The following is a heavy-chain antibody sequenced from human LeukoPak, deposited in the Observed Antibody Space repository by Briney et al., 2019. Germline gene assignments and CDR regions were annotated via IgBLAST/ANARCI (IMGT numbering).Heavy chain of an antibody. CDR3: ARDRDFSGWFDP. CDR2: IYHSGST. J-gene: IGHJ5*02. CDR1: GYSISSGYY. D-gene: IGHD3-3*01. V-gene: IGHV4-38-2*02. Sequence: PSETLSLTCTVSGYSISSGYYWGWIRQPPGKGLEWIGSIYHSGSTYYNPSLKSRVTISVDTSKNQFSLKLSSVTAADTAVYYCARDRDFSGWFDPWGQGTLVTVSS.